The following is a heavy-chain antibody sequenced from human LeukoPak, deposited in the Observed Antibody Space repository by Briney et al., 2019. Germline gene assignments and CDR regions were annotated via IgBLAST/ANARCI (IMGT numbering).Heavy chain of an antibody. CDR3: ARSPPPAIYYDSSGYYYFDY. CDR1: AFTFDDYG. V-gene: IGHV3-20*04. Sequence: PGGSLRLSCAASAFTFDDYGMSWVRQAPGKGLEWVSGINWNGGSTGYADSMKGRFTISRDNAKNSLYLQMNSLRAEDTALYYCARSPPPAIYYDSSGYYYFDYWGQGTLVTVSS. CDR2: INWNGGST. J-gene: IGHJ4*02. D-gene: IGHD3-22*01.